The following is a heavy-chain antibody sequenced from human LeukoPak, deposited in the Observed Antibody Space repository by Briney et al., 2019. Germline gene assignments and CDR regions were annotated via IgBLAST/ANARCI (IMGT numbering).Heavy chain of an antibody. J-gene: IGHJ4*02. Sequence: GGSLRLSCAASGFTFSSYAMSWVRQAPGKGLEWVSAISGSGGSTYYADSVKGRLTISRDNSKNTLYLQMNSLRAEDTAVYYCAKDQGLEVVVPVWGQGTLVTVSS. CDR2: ISGSGGST. V-gene: IGHV3-23*01. CDR3: AKDQGLEVVVPV. CDR1: GFTFSSYA. D-gene: IGHD2-2*01.